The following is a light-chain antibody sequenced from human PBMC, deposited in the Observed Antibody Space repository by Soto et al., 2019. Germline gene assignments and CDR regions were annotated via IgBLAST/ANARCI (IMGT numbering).Light chain of an antibody. CDR3: QQYNTFST. CDR2: DVS. CDR1: QTISSW. J-gene: IGKJ1*01. Sequence: DIQMTQSPSTLSASVGDRVTITCRASQTISSWLAWYQQKPGKAPKLLIYDVSSLESGVSSRFSGSGSGTEFTLTISSLQPDDFATYYCQQYNTFSTLGQGTKVDIK. V-gene: IGKV1-5*01.